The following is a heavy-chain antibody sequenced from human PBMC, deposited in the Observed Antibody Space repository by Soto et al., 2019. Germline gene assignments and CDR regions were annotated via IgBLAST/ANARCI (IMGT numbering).Heavy chain of an antibody. J-gene: IGHJ6*03. CDR2: INHSGST. CDR3: ARARGVTTSLGYMDV. CDR1: GGSFSGYY. V-gene: IGHV4-34*01. D-gene: IGHD4-17*01. Sequence: TSETLSLTCAVYGGSFSGYYWSWIRQPPGKGLEWIGEINHSGSTNYNPSLKSRVTISVDTSKNQFSLKLSSVTAADTAVYYCARARGVTTSLGYMDVWGKGTTVTVSS.